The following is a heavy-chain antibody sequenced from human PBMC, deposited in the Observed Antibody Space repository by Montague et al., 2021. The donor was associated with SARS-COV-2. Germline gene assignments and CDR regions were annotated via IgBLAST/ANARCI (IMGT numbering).Heavy chain of an antibody. V-gene: IGHV3-33*08. CDR1: GFTFSSYD. CDR3: AREYSAPRWFGEYNRYGMDV. Sequence: SLSLSLSASGFTFSSYDMHWVRQAPGKGLEWVAVIWYDGSNQYYGDSVKVRFTISRDNSKNTLYLQMNSLRAEDTVVYYCAREYSAPRWFGEYNRYGMDVWGQGTTGTVSS. J-gene: IGHJ6*02. CDR2: IWYDGSNQ. D-gene: IGHD3-10*01.